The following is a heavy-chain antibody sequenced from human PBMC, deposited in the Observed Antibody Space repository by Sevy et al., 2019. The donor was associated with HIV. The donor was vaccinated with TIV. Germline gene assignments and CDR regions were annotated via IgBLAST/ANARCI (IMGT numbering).Heavy chain of an antibody. D-gene: IGHD3-22*01. CDR1: GYTLTELS. CDR2: FDPEDGET. Sequence: ASVKVSCKVSGYTLTELSMHWVRQAPGKGLEWMGGFDPEDGETIYAQKFQGRVTMTEDTSTDTAYMELSSLRSEDTAVYYCATDHYDSSGHRIPRFDYWGQGTLVTVSS. CDR3: ATDHYDSSGHRIPRFDY. J-gene: IGHJ4*02. V-gene: IGHV1-24*01.